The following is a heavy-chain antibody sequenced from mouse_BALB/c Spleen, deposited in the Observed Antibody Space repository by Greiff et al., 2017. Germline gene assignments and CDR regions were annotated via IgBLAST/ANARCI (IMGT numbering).Heavy chain of an antibody. CDR3: ARPTMITTWFAY. Sequence: QVQLKQPGAELVKPGASVKMSCKASGYTFTSYNMHWVKQTPGQGLEWIGAIYPGNGDTSYNQKFKGKATLTADKSSSTAYMQLSSLTSEDSAVYYCARPTMITTWFAYWGQGTLVTVSA. D-gene: IGHD2-4*01. CDR2: IYPGNGDT. CDR1: GYTFTSYN. J-gene: IGHJ3*01. V-gene: IGHV1-12*01.